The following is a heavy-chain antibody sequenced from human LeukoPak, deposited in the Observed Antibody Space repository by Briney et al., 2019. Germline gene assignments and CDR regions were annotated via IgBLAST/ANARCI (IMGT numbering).Heavy chain of an antibody. J-gene: IGHJ5*02. D-gene: IGHD3-16*01. V-gene: IGHV3-23*01. CDR3: ARPWGDVSIATWFNP. CDR2: ITGSGETT. CDR1: GSTFSSFG. Sequence: GGSLRLSCAASGSTFSSFGMNWVRQGPEKGLEWVSSITGSGETTHYADSVKGRFTISRDNSKNTLYLQMNSLRADDTAVYYCARPWGDVSIATWFNPWGQGTLVTVSS.